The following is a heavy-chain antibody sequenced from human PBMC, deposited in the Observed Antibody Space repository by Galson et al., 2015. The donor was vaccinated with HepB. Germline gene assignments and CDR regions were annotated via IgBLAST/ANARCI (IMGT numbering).Heavy chain of an antibody. D-gene: IGHD1-1*01. CDR2: IRSKAYGGTT. J-gene: IGHJ4*02. V-gene: IGHV3-49*03. Sequence: SLRLSCAASGFTFGDYAMSWFRQAPGKGLEWVGFIRSKAYGGTTEYAASVRGRFTISRGDSKSIAYLQMNSLKTEDAAVYYCTRENGALKGLPSDYWGQGTLVTVSS. CDR1: GFTFGDYA. CDR3: TRENGALKGLPSDY.